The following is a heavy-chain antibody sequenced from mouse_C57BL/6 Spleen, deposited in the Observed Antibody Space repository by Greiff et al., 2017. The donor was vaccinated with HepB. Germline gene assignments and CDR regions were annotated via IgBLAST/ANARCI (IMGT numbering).Heavy chain of an antibody. Sequence: EVKLEESGGDLVKPGGSLKLSCAASGFTFSSYGMSWVRQTPDKRLEWVATISSGGSYTYYPDSVKGRFTISRDNAKNTLYLQMSSLKSEDTAMYYCARPYDYDSYAMDYWGQGTSVTVSS. V-gene: IGHV5-6*02. CDR3: ARPYDYDSYAMDY. CDR2: ISSGGSYT. D-gene: IGHD2-4*01. J-gene: IGHJ4*01. CDR1: GFTFSSYG.